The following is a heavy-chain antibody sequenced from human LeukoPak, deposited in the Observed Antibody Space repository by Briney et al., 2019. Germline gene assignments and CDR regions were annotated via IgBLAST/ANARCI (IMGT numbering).Heavy chain of an antibody. J-gene: IGHJ5*02. CDR3: ASAMVRGVIHL. CDR2: IYYSGST. Sequence: SETLSLTCTVSGGSISSYYWSWIRQPPGKGLEWIGYIYYSGSTNYNPSLKSRVTISVDTSKNQFSLKLSSVTAANTAVYYCASAMVRGVIHLWGQGTLVTVSS. V-gene: IGHV4-59*01. CDR1: GGSISSYY. D-gene: IGHD3-10*01.